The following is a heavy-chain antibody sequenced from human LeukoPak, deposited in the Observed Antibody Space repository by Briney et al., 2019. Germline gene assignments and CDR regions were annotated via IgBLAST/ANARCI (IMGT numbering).Heavy chain of an antibody. CDR3: ATVNRRGRWLRFLGHYYYMDV. CDR2: VDPEDGET. V-gene: IGHV1-69-2*01. Sequence: ASVKVSCKASGYTFTDYYMHWVQRAPGKGLEWMGRVDPEDGETIYAEKFQGRVTITADTSTDTAYMELSSLRSEDTAVYYCATVNRRGRWLRFLGHYYYMDVWGKGTMATVSS. CDR1: GYTFTDYY. D-gene: IGHD3-3*01. J-gene: IGHJ6*03.